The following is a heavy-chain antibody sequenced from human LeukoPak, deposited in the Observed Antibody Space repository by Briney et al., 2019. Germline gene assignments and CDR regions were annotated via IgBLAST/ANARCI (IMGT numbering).Heavy chain of an antibody. V-gene: IGHV3-11*01. D-gene: IGHD2-2*01. Sequence: MTGGSLRLSCAASGFIFGGYYISWRRQAPGKGLEWVSYISSSGNTIYYTDSVKGRFTISRDNAKNSLYLQINSLRAEDTAVYYCARGMKVRNYYYCYYYLDVWGQGTTVTVSS. CDR3: ARGMKVRNYYYCYYYLDV. J-gene: IGHJ6*03. CDR2: ISSSGNTI. CDR1: GFIFGGYY.